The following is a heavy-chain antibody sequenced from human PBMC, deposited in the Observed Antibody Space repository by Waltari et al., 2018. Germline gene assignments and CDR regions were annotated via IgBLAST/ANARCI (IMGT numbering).Heavy chain of an antibody. V-gene: IGHV1-69-2*01. D-gene: IGHD3-3*01. CDR3: ATSNLEWLSVFDY. CDR1: GYTFTDYY. J-gene: IGHJ4*02. Sequence: EVQLVQSGAEVKKPGAPVKISCKASGYTFTDYYMHWGRQAPGKGLEWMGRVDPEDGETIYAEKFQGRVTITADTSTDTAYMELSSLRSEDTAVYYCATSNLEWLSVFDYWGQGTLVTVSS. CDR2: VDPEDGET.